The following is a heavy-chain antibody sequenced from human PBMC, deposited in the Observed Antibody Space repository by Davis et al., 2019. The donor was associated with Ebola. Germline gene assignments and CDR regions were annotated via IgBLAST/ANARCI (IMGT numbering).Heavy chain of an antibody. V-gene: IGHV3-23*01. CDR1: GFTFSNYV. Sequence: GESLKISCAASGFTFSNYVLNWVRQAPGKGLEWVAGISGSGASTYYADSVMGRFTISRDSSKNSLYLQMNSLRAEDTAVYYCARDADGEFDYWGQGTLVTVSS. CDR2: ISGSGAST. D-gene: IGHD3-10*01. CDR3: ARDADGEFDY. J-gene: IGHJ4*02.